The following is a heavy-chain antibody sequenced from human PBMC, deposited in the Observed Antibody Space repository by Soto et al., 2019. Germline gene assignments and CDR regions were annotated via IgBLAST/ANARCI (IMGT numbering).Heavy chain of an antibody. D-gene: IGHD2-15*01. J-gene: IGHJ4*02. Sequence: QVQLVQSGAEVKKPGASVKVSCKASGYTFTRYVIHWLRQAPGQRPEWMGWIDPGSGNTKYAQNFQGRITVTRDTSATTGYMELNSLRSEDTAVYYCARDHPYCTGGSCPGYWGQGTLVTVSS. V-gene: IGHV1-3*01. CDR2: IDPGSGNT. CDR3: ARDHPYCTGGSCPGY. CDR1: GYTFTRYV.